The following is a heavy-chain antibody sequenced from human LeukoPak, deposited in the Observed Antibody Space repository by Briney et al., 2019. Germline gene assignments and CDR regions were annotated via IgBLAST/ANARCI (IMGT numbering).Heavy chain of an antibody. J-gene: IGHJ4*02. CDR1: GYTFTSYY. V-gene: IGHV1-46*01. Sequence: ASVKVSCKASGYTFTSYYMHWVRQAPGQGLEWMGIINPSGGSTSYAQKFQGRVTITADESTSTAYMEPSSLRSEDTAVYYCAVGSGDGSGYYFDYWGQGTLVTVSS. CDR2: INPSGGST. CDR3: AVGSGDGSGYYFDY. D-gene: IGHD5-24*01.